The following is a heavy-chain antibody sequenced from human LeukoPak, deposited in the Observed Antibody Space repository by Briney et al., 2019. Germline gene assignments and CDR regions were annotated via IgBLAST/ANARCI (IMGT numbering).Heavy chain of an antibody. CDR2: IYYSGST. Sequence: SETLSLTCTVSGGSISSSSYYWGWIRQPPGKGLEWIGSIYYSGSTYYNPSLKSRVTISVDTSKNQFSLKLSSVTAADTAVCYCAAPRTRDYYYDSSGYYFSDAFDIWGQGTMVTVSS. D-gene: IGHD3-22*01. CDR3: AAPRTRDYYYDSSGYYFSDAFDI. CDR1: GGSISSSSYY. V-gene: IGHV4-39*01. J-gene: IGHJ3*02.